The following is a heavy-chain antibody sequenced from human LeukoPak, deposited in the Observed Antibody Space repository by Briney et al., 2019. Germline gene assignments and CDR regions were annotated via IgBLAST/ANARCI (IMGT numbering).Heavy chain of an antibody. CDR3: ARRWVYDKRAFDA. J-gene: IGHJ3*01. Sequence: SETLSLTCTVSGGSISGTYYWSWIRQPPGKGLEWIGYIYYTGTTDSNPSLKSRVTISLDTSKNQFSLNLSSATAADTAVYYCARRWVYDKRAFDAWGQGTMVTVSS. CDR1: GGSISGTYY. CDR2: IYYTGTT. V-gene: IGHV4-59*08. D-gene: IGHD3-16*01.